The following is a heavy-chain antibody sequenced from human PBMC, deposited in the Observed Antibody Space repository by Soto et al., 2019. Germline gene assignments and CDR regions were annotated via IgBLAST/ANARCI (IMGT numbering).Heavy chain of an antibody. J-gene: IGHJ4*02. CDR3: ARALWDDGSGGNDY. Sequence: EVQLVASGGGLVQPGGSLRLSCAASGFTFSSYSMKWVRQAPGKGLEWVSCISGSSSTIYYAESVKGRFTISRDNAKNSLYLQMNSRRAEDTAVYYCARALWDDGSGGNDYWGQGTLVTVSS. D-gene: IGHD3-22*01. CDR1: GFTFSSYS. V-gene: IGHV3-48*01. CDR2: ISGSSSTI.